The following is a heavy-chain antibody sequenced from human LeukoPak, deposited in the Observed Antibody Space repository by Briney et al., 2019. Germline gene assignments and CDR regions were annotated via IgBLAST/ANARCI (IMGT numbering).Heavy chain of an antibody. J-gene: IGHJ4*02. CDR3: ARDPSGSYSSEAWFDY. Sequence: SETLSLTCTVSGGSISIGGYYWSWIRQHPGKGLEWIGYIYYSGSTYYNPSLKSRVTISVDTSKNQFSLKLSSVTAADTAVYYCARDPSGSYSSEAWFDYWGQGTLVTVSS. V-gene: IGHV4-31*03. D-gene: IGHD1-26*01. CDR2: IYYSGST. CDR1: GGSISIGGYY.